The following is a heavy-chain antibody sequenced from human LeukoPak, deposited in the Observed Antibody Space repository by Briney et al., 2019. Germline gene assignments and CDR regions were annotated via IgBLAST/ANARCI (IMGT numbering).Heavy chain of an antibody. CDR1: GGSFSGYY. D-gene: IGHD6-19*01. V-gene: IGHV4-34*01. CDR3: ASVGYSSGWHFFDY. CDR2: INHSGST. J-gene: IGHJ4*02. Sequence: SETLSLTCAGDGGSFSGYYWSWIRQPPGKGLEWIGEINHSGSTNYNPSLKSRVTISVDTSKNQFSLKLSSVTAADTAVYYCASVGYSSGWHFFDYWGQGTLVTVSS.